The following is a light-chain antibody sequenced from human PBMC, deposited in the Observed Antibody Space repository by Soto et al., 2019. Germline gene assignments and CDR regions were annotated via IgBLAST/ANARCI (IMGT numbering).Light chain of an antibody. J-gene: IGLJ2*01. CDR3: SSSTNTNTLVI. CDR2: EVS. Sequence: QSVLTQPASGSGSPRQSITISCTGTSSDVGGYNYVSWYQQHPGKAPKLMIYEVSNRPSGVSNRFSGSKSGNTASLTVSGLQAEDEAIYFCSSSTNTNTLVIFGGGTKVTVL. CDR1: SSDVGGYNY. V-gene: IGLV2-14*01.